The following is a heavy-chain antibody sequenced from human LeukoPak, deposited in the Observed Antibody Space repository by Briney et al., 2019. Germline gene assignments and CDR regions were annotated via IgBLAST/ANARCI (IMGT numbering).Heavy chain of an antibody. CDR3: ARGSLIASADY. D-gene: IGHD2/OR15-2a*01. V-gene: IGHV4-59*01. CDR1: GGSISSSY. J-gene: IGHJ4*02. Sequence: SETLSLTCTVSGGSISSSYWNWIRQPSGKGLQWIGYIYYSGSTDYNPSLKSRVTISVDTSKNQFSLRLSSVTAADTAVYYCARGSLIASADYWGQGTLVTVSS. CDR2: IYYSGST.